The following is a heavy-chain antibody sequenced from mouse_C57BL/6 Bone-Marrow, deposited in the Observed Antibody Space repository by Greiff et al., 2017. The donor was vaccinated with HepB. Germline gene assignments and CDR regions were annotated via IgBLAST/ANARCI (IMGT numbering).Heavy chain of an antibody. J-gene: IGHJ4*01. D-gene: IGHD1-1*01. CDR3: ARSGIYYYGSGAMDY. V-gene: IGHV1-81*01. Sequence: QVQLQQSGAELARPGASVKLSCKASGYTFTSYGISWVKQRTGQGLEWIGEIYPRSGNTYYNEKFKGKATLTADKSSSTAYMELRSLTSEDSAVYFCARSGIYYYGSGAMDYGGQGTSVTVSS. CDR1: GYTFTSYG. CDR2: IYPRSGNT.